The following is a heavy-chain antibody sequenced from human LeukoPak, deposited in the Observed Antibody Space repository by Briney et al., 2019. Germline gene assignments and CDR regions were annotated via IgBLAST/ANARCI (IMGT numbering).Heavy chain of an antibody. CDR2: ISGSGGST. Sequence: SGGSLRLSCAASGFTFSSYAMSWVRQAPGKGLEWVSAISGSGGSTYYADSVKGRFTISRDNAKNSLYLQMNSLRAEDTAVYYCARLTSEYSGYEGAFDIWGQGTMVTVSS. CDR1: GFTFSSYA. D-gene: IGHD5-12*01. CDR3: ARLTSEYSGYEGAFDI. V-gene: IGHV3-23*01. J-gene: IGHJ3*02.